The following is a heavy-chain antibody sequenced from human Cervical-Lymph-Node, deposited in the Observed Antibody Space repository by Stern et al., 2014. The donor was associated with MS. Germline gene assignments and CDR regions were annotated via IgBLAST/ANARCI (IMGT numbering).Heavy chain of an antibody. J-gene: IGHJ4*02. CDR1: GFTFSSTD. CDR3: AKSLIAARSSFDY. V-gene: IGHV3-23*04. CDR2: SSGSGRST. D-gene: IGHD6-6*01. Sequence: QLVESGGGLVQPGGSLRLSWAASGFTFSSTDMSWVRQAPGTGLEWVSASSGSGRSTYYADSMKGRFTISRDNSKNTLYLQMNSLRAEDTAVYYCAKSLIAARSSFDYWGQGTLVTVSS.